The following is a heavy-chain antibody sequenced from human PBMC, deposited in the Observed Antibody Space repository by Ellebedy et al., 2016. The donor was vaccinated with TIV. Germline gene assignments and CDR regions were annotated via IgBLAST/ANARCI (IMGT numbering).Heavy chain of an antibody. J-gene: IGHJ6*02. CDR1: GSTFSASW. Sequence: GGSLRLSXAASGSTFSASWMHWVRQAPGKGLVWVSHISSDGSVTTYVDSAKGRFTISRDNAKNTLYLQMNSLRVEDTAVYYCATDVFYRLDVWGQGTTVTVSS. V-gene: IGHV3-74*01. CDR3: ATDVFYRLDV. CDR2: ISSDGSVT.